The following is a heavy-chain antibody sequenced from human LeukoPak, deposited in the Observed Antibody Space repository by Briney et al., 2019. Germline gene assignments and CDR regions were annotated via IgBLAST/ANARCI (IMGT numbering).Heavy chain of an antibody. CDR2: IYHSGTT. J-gene: IGHJ1*01. V-gene: IGHV4-39*01. CDR3: ARQDPELYSSSYYFQH. CDR1: GGSISSGAHY. Sequence: PSETLSLTCTISGGSISSGAHYWGWIRQTPGKGLEWLGSIYHSGTTYYNPSLKSRVTISVDTSKNQFSLKLSSVTAADTAVYYCARQDPELYSSSYYFQHWGQGTLVTVSS. D-gene: IGHD6-6*01.